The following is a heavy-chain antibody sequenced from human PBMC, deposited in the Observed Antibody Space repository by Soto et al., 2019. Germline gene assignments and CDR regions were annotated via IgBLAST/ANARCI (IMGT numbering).Heavy chain of an antibody. CDR2: ISGSGGST. CDR1: GFTFSSYA. J-gene: IGHJ4*02. CDR3: ARQDYGDYLDYYFDY. V-gene: IGHV3-23*01. Sequence: GGSLRLSCAASGFTFSSYAMSWVRQAPGKGLEWVSAISGSGGSTYYADSVKGRFTISRDNSKNTLYLQMNSLRAEDTAVYYCARQDYGDYLDYYFDYWGQGTLVTVSS. D-gene: IGHD4-17*01.